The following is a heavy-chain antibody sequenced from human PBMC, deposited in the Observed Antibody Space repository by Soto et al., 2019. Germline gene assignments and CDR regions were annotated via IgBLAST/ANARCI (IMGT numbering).Heavy chain of an antibody. J-gene: IGHJ4*02. CDR1: GNSFTSHW. CDR3: ASQYCSSSSCYFDY. D-gene: IGHD2-15*01. V-gene: IGHV5-51*01. Sequence: GESLKISCKGCGNSFTSHWIAWVRQMPGKGLEGMGIIFVGDSETRYRPPFQGQVTISADKSISTAYLQWSSLKASDTAMYFCASQYCSSSSCYFDYWGQGTLVTVSS. CDR2: IFVGDSET.